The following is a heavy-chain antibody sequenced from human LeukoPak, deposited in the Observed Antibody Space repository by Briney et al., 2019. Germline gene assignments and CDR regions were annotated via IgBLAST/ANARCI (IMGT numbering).Heavy chain of an antibody. J-gene: IGHJ4*02. CDR2: LTSHTRGTT. CDR1: GFTFSTYS. V-gene: IGHV3-48*04. CDR3: ARAIDYSDFAMFFDY. D-gene: IGHD4-11*01. Sequence: GGSLRLSCAASGFTFSTYSMNWIRQAPGKGLEWIAYLTSHTRGTTYYADSVKGRFTISRDNSKNSLSLQMDSLRAEDTAVYYCARAIDYSDFAMFFDYWGQGALVTVSS.